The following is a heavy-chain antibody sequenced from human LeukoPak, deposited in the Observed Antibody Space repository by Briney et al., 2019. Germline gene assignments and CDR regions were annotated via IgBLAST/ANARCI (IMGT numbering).Heavy chain of an antibody. CDR2: IYYSGST. V-gene: IGHV4-59*01. CDR1: GGSISGYY. Sequence: SETLSLTCTVSGGSISGYYWSWIRQPPGKGVEWIGYIYYSGSTNYNPSLKSRVTISVDTSKNQFSLKLSSVTAADTAVYYCARERSLLWFGELSQYYYYYMDVWGKGTTVTISS. CDR3: ARERSLLWFGELSQYYYYYMDV. J-gene: IGHJ6*03. D-gene: IGHD3-10*01.